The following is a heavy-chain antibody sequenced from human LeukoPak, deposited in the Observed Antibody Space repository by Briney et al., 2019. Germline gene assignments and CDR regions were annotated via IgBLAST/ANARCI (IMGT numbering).Heavy chain of an antibody. V-gene: IGHV4-61*01. CDR3: GRATLRGYYDSSGYSYYYGMDV. CDR2: IYYSGST. Sequence: SETLSLTCTVSGGSVSSGSYYWSWIRQPPGKGLEWIGYIYYSGSTNYNPSLKSRVTISVDTSKNQFSLTLSSVTAADTAVYYCGRATLRGYYDSSGYSYYYGMDVWGQGTTFPVS. J-gene: IGHJ6*02. CDR1: GGSVSSGSYY. D-gene: IGHD3-22*01.